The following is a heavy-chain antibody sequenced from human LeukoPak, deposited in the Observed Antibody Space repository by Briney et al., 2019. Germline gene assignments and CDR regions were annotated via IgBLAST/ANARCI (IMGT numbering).Heavy chain of an antibody. CDR3: ARDPRIQQQLPHYYYGMDV. D-gene: IGHD6-13*01. CDR2: IYHSGST. CDR1: GGSISSYY. Sequence: SETLSLTCTVSGGSISSYYWSWIRQPPGKGLEWIGEIYHSGSTNYNPSLKSRVTISVDKSKNQFSLKLSSVTAADTAVYYCARDPRIQQQLPHYYYGMDVWGQGTTVTVSS. J-gene: IGHJ6*02. V-gene: IGHV4-59*12.